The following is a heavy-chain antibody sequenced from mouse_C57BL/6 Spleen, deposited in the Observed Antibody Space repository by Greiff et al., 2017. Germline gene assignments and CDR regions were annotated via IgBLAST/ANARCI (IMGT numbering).Heavy chain of an antibody. V-gene: IGHV1-61*01. CDR2: IYPSDSET. D-gene: IGHD2-4*01. CDR3: ARRGYDYVWFAY. CDR1: GYTFTSYW. J-gene: IGHJ3*01. Sequence: VKLQQPGAELVRPGSSVKLSCKASGYTFTSYWMDWVKQRPGQGLEWIGNIYPSDSETHYNQKFKDKATLTVDKSSSTAYMQLSSLTSEDSAVYYCARRGYDYVWFAYWGQGTLVTVSA.